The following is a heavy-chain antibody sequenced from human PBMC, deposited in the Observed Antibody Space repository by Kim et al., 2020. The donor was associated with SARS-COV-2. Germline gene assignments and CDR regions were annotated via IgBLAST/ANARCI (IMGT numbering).Heavy chain of an antibody. V-gene: IGHV4-39*01. Sequence: NPSLKSRVTIPVDTSKNQFSLKLSSVTAADTAVYYCARPLGVLELQACDIWGQGTMVTVSS. J-gene: IGHJ3*02. D-gene: IGHD1-7*01. CDR3: ARPLGVLELQACDI.